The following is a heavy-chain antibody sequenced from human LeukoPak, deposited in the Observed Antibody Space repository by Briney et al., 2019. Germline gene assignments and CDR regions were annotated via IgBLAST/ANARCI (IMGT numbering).Heavy chain of an antibody. Sequence: ASVKVSCKASGYTFTSQYVHWVRQAPGRGLECMGIINPSGGSTRYAQKFQGRVTMTRDTSTSTVYMELKRLRSEDTAVYYCASWFGENDALDIWGQGTMVTVSS. CDR3: ASWFGENDALDI. J-gene: IGHJ3*02. CDR2: INPSGGST. CDR1: GYTFTSQY. V-gene: IGHV1-46*01. D-gene: IGHD3-10*01.